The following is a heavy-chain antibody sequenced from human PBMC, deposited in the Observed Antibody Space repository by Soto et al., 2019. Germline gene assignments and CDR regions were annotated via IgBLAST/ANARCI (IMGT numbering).Heavy chain of an antibody. V-gene: IGHV4-4*02. CDR3: ARGERQQQRDY. CDR2: VYHSGNT. D-gene: IGHD6-13*01. Sequence: PSETLSLTCAVSGDSILSDKWWSWVRQPPGKGLEWIGEVYHSGNTNYNPSLKSRVIISVDKSKNQFSLKLSSVTDADTAMYYCARGERQQQRDYWGQGTLVTVS. CDR1: GDSILSDKW. J-gene: IGHJ4*02.